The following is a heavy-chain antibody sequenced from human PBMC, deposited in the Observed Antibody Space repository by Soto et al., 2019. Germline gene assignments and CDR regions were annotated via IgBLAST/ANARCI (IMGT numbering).Heavy chain of an antibody. J-gene: IGHJ4*02. Sequence: TLSLTCTVSGGSISSGGYYWSWIRQHPGKCLEWIGYIYYSGSTYYNPSLKSRVTISVDTSKNQFSLKLSSVTAADTAVYYCARGAPYYGSGSSRHFDYWGQGTLVTVSS. CDR1: GGSISSGGYY. V-gene: IGHV4-31*03. CDR3: ARGAPYYGSGSSRHFDY. D-gene: IGHD3-10*01. CDR2: IYYSGST.